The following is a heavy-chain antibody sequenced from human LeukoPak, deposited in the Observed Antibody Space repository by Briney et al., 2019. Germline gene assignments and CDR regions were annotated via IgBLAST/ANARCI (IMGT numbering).Heavy chain of an antibody. CDR2: IYYSGST. Sequence: SETLSLTCTVSGGSISSSSYYWSWIRQPPGKGLEWIGYIYYSGSTNYNPSLKSRVTISVDTSKNQFSLKLSSVTAADTAVYYCARDVYIGAPGGYFDYWGQGTLVTVSS. V-gene: IGHV4-61*01. D-gene: IGHD3-10*01. CDR3: ARDVYIGAPGGYFDY. J-gene: IGHJ4*02. CDR1: GGSISSSSYY.